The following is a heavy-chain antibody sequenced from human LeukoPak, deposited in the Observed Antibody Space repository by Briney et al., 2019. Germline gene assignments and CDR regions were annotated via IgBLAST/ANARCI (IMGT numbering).Heavy chain of an antibody. J-gene: IGHJ4*02. CDR3: ARVWGGYSYYFDY. CDR1: GGSISSYY. Sequence: SETLSLTCTVSGGSISSYYWGWIRQPPGKGLEWIGYIYYSGSTNYNPSLKSRVTISVDTSKNQFSLKLSSVTAADTAVYYCARVWGGYSYYFDYWGQGTLVTVSS. D-gene: IGHD5-18*01. CDR2: IYYSGST. V-gene: IGHV4-59*08.